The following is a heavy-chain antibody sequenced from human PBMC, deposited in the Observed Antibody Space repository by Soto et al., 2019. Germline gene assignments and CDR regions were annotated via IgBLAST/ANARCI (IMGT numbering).Heavy chain of an antibody. CDR3: AKGGPDGFCSGGRCYFDY. V-gene: IGHV3-9*01. CDR1: GFTFDDYA. CDR2: ISWNSNII. Sequence: EVQLVESGGGLVQPGRSLRLSCAASGFTFDDYAMHWVRRVPGKGLEWVSSISWNSNIIGYADSVKGRFTISRDNAKNSLYLQINILRPEDTALYYCAKGGPDGFCSGGRCYFDYWGQGTLVTVSS. D-gene: IGHD2-15*01. J-gene: IGHJ4*02.